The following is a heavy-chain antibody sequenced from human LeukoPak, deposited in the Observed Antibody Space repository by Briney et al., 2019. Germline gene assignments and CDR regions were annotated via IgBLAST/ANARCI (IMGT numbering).Heavy chain of an antibody. Sequence: SETLSLTCTVSGGSINSYFWSWIRQPPGKGLNWIGYVYSTGSTNYNPSLKSRVTMSLDTSKSQFSLELSSVTAADTAIYYSARGDAGGQHTADAFDIWGQGTMVTVSS. J-gene: IGHJ3*02. CDR1: GGSINSYF. CDR3: ARGDAGGQHTADAFDI. D-gene: IGHD3-16*01. CDR2: VYSTGST. V-gene: IGHV4-4*09.